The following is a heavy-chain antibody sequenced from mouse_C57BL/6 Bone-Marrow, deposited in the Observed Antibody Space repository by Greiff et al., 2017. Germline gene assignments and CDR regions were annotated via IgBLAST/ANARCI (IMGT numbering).Heavy chain of an antibody. Sequence: VQLQQSGAELVRPGTSVKMSCKASGYTFTNYWIGWAKQRPGSGLEWIGDIYPGGGYTNYNEKFKGKATLTADKSSSTAYMQFSSLTSEDSAIYYGARRWLVQDYAMDYWGQGTSVTVSS. D-gene: IGHD2-3*01. CDR3: ARRWLVQDYAMDY. V-gene: IGHV1-63*01. CDR1: GYTFTNYW. J-gene: IGHJ4*01. CDR2: IYPGGGYT.